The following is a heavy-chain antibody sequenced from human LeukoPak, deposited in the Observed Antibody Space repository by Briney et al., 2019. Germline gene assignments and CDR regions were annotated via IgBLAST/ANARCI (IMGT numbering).Heavy chain of an antibody. Sequence: GGSLRLSCAAAGFTVSNMYMTWVRQAPGKGLEWVSLIYGDGRTSYADSVKGRCTISRDNSKNTLDLQVNSLRVEDTAVYYCARGLFLSGYLDAFDMWGQGTVVTVSS. CDR2: IYGDGRT. V-gene: IGHV3-53*01. CDR3: ARGLFLSGYLDAFDM. J-gene: IGHJ3*02. CDR1: GFTVSNMY. D-gene: IGHD3-22*01.